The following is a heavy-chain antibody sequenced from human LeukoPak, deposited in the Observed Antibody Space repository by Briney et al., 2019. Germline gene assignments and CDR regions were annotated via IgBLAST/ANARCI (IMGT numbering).Heavy chain of an antibody. CDR2: IRSKANSYAT. D-gene: IGHD1-14*01. CDR1: GFTVSDSA. Sequence: PGGSLRLSCAASGFTVSDSAMHWVRQASGKGLEWVGRIRSKANSYATAYAASVKGRFTISRDDSKNTAYLQMDSLKTEDTAVYYCTVDTGARDMDYWGQGTLVTVSS. J-gene: IGHJ4*02. V-gene: IGHV3-73*01. CDR3: TVDTGARDMDY.